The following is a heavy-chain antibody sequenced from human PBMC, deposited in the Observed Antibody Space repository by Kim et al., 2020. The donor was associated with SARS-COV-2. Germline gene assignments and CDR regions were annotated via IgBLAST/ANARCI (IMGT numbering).Heavy chain of an antibody. Sequence: GGSLRLSCAASGFTFSSYAMSWVRQAPGKGLEWVSVIYSGGSSTYYADSVKGRFTISRDNSKNTLYLQMNSLRAEDTAVYYCAKGLWFGDQTPFDHWGQGARVTVSS. CDR3: AKGLWFGDQTPFDH. J-gene: IGHJ4*02. CDR1: GFTFSSYA. V-gene: IGHV3-23*03. CDR2: IYSGGSST. D-gene: IGHD3-10*01.